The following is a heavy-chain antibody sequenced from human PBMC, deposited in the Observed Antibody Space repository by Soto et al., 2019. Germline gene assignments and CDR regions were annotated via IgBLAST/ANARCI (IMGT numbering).Heavy chain of an antibody. D-gene: IGHD3-3*01. Sequence: EVQRLESGGGLVQPGGSLRLSCAASGFTFSMYAMSWVRQAPGKGLEWVSAISGSGDRTDYADSVKGRFTISRDNSKSTLDLQMNSLRAADTAVYYCAKEGAWRLNYYYYYMDVWGKGNTVTVSS. CDR3: AKEGAWRLNYYYYYMDV. CDR2: ISGSGDRT. CDR1: GFTFSMYA. V-gene: IGHV3-23*01. J-gene: IGHJ6*03.